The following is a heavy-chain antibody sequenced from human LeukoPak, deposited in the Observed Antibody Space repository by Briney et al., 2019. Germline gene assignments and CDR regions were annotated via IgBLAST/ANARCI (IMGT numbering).Heavy chain of an antibody. CDR1: GITLSNYG. J-gene: IGHJ4*02. V-gene: IGHV3-23*01. Sequence: GGSLRLSCAVSGITLSNYGMSWVRQAPGKGLEWVAGISGSGGGTNYADSVKGRFTISRDNPKNTLYLQMNSLGAEDTAVYFCAKRGVVIRVILVGFHKEAYYFDSWGQGTLVTVSS. D-gene: IGHD3-22*01. CDR3: AKRGVVIRVILVGFHKEAYYFDS. CDR2: ISGSGGGT.